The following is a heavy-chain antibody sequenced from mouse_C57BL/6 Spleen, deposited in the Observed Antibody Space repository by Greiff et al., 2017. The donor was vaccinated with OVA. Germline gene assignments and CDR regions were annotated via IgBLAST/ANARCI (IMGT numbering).Heavy chain of an antibody. J-gene: IGHJ4*01. CDR3: SKRTSSYVSFYSLDY. CDR2: ILPGSGST. D-gene: IGHD1-1*01. V-gene: IGHV1-9*01. CDR1: GYTFTGYW. Sequence: QVQLKQSGAELMKPGASVKLSCKATGYTFTGYWIEWVKQRPGHGLEWIGEILPGSGSTNYNEKFKGKATFTADTSSNTAYMQLSSLTTEDSADYYVSKRTSSYVSFYSLDYWGQGTSVTVSS.